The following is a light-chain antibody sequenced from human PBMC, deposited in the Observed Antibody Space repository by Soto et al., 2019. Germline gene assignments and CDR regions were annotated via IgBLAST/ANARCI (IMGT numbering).Light chain of an antibody. CDR2: AAS. J-gene: IGKJ1*01. CDR3: HQYFNWRT. V-gene: IGKV3-15*01. CDR1: QNFNHN. Sequence: TQSPATLSVSPGESVTLYCRASQNFNHNLAWYQQKAGQAPRILIYAASVRAPGFPVRFSGSGSATEFTLTISSLESEDFAFYYCHQYFNWRTFGQGTKVDIK.